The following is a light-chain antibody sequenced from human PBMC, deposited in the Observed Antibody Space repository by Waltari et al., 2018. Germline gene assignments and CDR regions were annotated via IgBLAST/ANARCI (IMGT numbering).Light chain of an antibody. CDR2: DVS. CDR1: QRISSW. V-gene: IGKV1-5*01. Sequence: DIQMTQSPSTLSASVGDRVTITCRASQRISSWLAWYQQKPGKAPKPLIYDVSSLESGVPSRFSGSGSGTEFTLTISSLQPDDFAAYYCQQYDSYSSFGQGTKLEIK. J-gene: IGKJ2*03. CDR3: QQYDSYSS.